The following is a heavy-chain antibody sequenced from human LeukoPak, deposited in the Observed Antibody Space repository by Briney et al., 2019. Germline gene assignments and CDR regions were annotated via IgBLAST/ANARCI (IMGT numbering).Heavy chain of an antibody. Sequence: SETLSLTCTVSGGSISSGGYYWSWIRQHPGKGLEWIGYIYYSGSTYYNPSLKSRATISVDTSKNQFSLKLSSVTAADTAVYYCARTSYYYDSSGYYCGQGTLVTVSS. CDR1: GGSISSGGYY. D-gene: IGHD3-22*01. CDR3: ARTSYYYDSSGYY. CDR2: IYYSGST. J-gene: IGHJ4*02. V-gene: IGHV4-31*03.